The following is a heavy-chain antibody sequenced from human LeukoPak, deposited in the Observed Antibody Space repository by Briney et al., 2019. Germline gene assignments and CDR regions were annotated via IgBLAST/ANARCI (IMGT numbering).Heavy chain of an antibody. CDR1: GYTFTSYG. J-gene: IGHJ1*01. D-gene: IGHD3-9*01. V-gene: IGHV1-18*04. Sequence: ASVKVSCTASGYTFTSYGISWVRQAPGQGLEWMGWISAYNGNTNYAQKLQGRVTMTTDTSTSTVYMELRSLRSDDTAVYYCARSYDILTGPGDFQHWGQGTLVTVSS. CDR3: ARSYDILTGPGDFQH. CDR2: ISAYNGNT.